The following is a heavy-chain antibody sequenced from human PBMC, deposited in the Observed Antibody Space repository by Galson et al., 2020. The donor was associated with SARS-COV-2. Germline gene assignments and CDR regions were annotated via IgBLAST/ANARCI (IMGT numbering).Heavy chain of an antibody. CDR2: IGYDGNNK. V-gene: IGHV3-30*04. CDR3: ARRGGPTDGKDNWFDP. CDR1: GFTFSTYA. J-gene: IGHJ5*02. D-gene: IGHD3-16*01. Sequence: TGGSLRLSCAASGFTFSTYAMHWVRQAPGKGLEWVALIGYDGNNKFYADSVKGRFTISRDNYKSTVYLQMNSLRPEDTAVYHCARRGGPTDGKDNWFDPWGQGTLVTVSS.